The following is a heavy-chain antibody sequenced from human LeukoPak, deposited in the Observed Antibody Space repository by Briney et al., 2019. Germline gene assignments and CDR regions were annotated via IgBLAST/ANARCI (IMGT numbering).Heavy chain of an antibody. Sequence: GGSLRLSCAASGFTFSSYSMNWVRQAPGKGLEWVANIKQDGSEKYYVDSVKGRFTISRDNAKDSLYLQMNSLRAEDTAVYYCARLGSSSWIYYYYYMDVWGQGTLVTVSS. D-gene: IGHD6-13*01. V-gene: IGHV3-7*01. J-gene: IGHJ6*03. CDR1: GFTFSSYS. CDR3: ARLGSSSWIYYYYYMDV. CDR2: IKQDGSEK.